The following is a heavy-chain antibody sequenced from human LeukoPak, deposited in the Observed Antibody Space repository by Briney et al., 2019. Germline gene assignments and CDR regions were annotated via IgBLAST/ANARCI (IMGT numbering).Heavy chain of an antibody. CDR1: GFAVRANY. CDR3: AREASFGYSGNDFRTLDV. V-gene: IGHV3-66*01. Sequence: GGSLRLSCAASGFAVRANYMHWVRQAPGKGLEWVSVLYSGGGTKYADSVQGRFTISRHNSMNTLNLQMNSLTAEDRAVYHCAREASFGYSGNDFRTLDVWGQGTTVIVSS. CDR2: LYSGGGT. D-gene: IGHD5-12*01. J-gene: IGHJ6*02.